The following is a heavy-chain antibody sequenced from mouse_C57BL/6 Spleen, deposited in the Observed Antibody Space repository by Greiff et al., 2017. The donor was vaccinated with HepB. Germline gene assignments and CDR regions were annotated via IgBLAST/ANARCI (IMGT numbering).Heavy chain of an antibody. CDR3: ARNYGSSPSYAMDY. J-gene: IGHJ4*01. D-gene: IGHD1-1*01. Sequence: EVQLQQSGPVLVKPGASVKMSCKASGYTFTDYYMNWVKQSHGKSLEWIGVINPYNGGTSYNQKFKGKATLTVDKSSSTAYMELNSLTSEDSAVYYCARNYGSSPSYAMDYWGQGTSVTVSS. V-gene: IGHV1-19*01. CDR2: INPYNGGT. CDR1: GYTFTDYY.